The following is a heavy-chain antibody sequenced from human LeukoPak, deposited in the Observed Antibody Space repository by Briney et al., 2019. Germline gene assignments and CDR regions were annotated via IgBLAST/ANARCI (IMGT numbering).Heavy chain of an antibody. CDR2: MYYSGVT. CDR1: GDSISGYY. Sequence: SETLSLTCTVPGDSISGYYWSWIRQPPGKGLEWIGYMYYSGVTNYNPSLKSRVTISVDTSKNQFSLRLSSVTAADTAVYYCARDWVVRYFDWSPGAFDIWGQGTMVTVSS. D-gene: IGHD3-9*01. V-gene: IGHV4-59*01. CDR3: ARDWVVRYFDWSPGAFDI. J-gene: IGHJ3*02.